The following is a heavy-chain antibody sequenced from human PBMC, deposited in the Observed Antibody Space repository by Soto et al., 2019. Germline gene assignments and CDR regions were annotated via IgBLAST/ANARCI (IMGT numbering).Heavy chain of an antibody. V-gene: IGHV1-46*01. D-gene: IGHD3-3*01. CDR2: INPSGGST. J-gene: IGHJ6*02. Sequence: ASVKVSCKASGYTFTSYYMHWVRQAPGQEPEWMGIINPSGGSTSYAQKFQGRVTMTRDTSTSTVYMELSSLRSEDTAVYYCARERIFGVVIISNYYYYGMDVWGQGTTVTVSS. CDR1: GYTFTSYY. CDR3: ARERIFGVVIISNYYYYGMDV.